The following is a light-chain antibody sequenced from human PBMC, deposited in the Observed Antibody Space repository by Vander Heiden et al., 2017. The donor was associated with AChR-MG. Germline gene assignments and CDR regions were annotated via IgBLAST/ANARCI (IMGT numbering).Light chain of an antibody. CDR2: WAS. Sequence: DIVMTQSPDSLAVSLGERATINCKSSQSILYNSNNKNYLAWYQQKPGQPPKLLIYWASTRESGVPDRFSGSGSGTDFTLTISSLHAEDVAVYYCQQYDNTPRTFGQGTKVEIK. V-gene: IGKV4-1*01. CDR3: QQYDNTPRT. CDR1: QSILYNSNNKNY. J-gene: IGKJ1*01.